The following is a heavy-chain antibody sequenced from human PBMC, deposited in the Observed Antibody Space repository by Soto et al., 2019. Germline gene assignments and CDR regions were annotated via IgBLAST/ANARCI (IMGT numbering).Heavy chain of an antibody. CDR3: AKRGSGSQFDY. J-gene: IGHJ4*02. D-gene: IGHD1-26*01. V-gene: IGHV3-23*01. CDR2: ISGSGGST. Sequence: EVQLLESGGGLVQPGGSLRLSCAASGFTFSSYAMSWVRQAPGKGLEWVSVISGSGGSTYYADSVKGRFTISRDNSKNPLYLQMTSLRAEDTAVYYCAKRGSGSQFDYWGQGTLVTVSS. CDR1: GFTFSSYA.